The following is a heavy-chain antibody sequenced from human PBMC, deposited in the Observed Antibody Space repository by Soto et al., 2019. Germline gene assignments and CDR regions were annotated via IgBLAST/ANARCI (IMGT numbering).Heavy chain of an antibody. D-gene: IGHD2-2*01. CDR3: AREVDRVVRV. CDR1: GGSISSYY. V-gene: IGHV4-59*01. J-gene: IGHJ4*02. Sequence: QVQLQESGPGLVKPSETLSLTCTVSGGSISSYYWSWIRQPPGKGLEWIGYIYYSGSTNYNPSLQSRVTISVDTSKNQYSLKLSSVTAADTAVYYCAREVDRVVRVWGQGTLVTVSS. CDR2: IYYSGST.